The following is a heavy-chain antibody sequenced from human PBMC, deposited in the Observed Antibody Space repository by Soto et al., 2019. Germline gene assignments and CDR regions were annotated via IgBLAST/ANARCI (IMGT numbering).Heavy chain of an antibody. J-gene: IGHJ4*02. D-gene: IGHD3-3*01. CDR2: IRRKANSYTT. V-gene: IGHV3-72*01. Sequence: GRSLRLSCAASGFTFSGLYMDWVRQAPGKGLEWVGRIRRKANSYTTEYAASVKGRFTFSRDDSKNSLYLQMNSLKTEDTAVYYCARDWTGFDLWGQGSLVTVSS. CDR3: ARDWTGFDL. CDR1: GFTFSGLY.